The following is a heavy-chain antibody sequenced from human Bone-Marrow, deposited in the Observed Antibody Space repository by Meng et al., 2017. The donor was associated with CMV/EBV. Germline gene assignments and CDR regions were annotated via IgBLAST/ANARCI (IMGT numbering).Heavy chain of an antibody. J-gene: IGHJ4*02. D-gene: IGHD6-13*01. V-gene: IGHV1-46*01. CDR1: GYTFTSYY. CDR3: AGLAAAVTPNDY. Sequence: ASVKVSCKASGYTFTSYYRHRVRQAPGRGLEWMGIINPSGGSTSYAQKFQGRVTMTRDTSTSTVYMELSSLRSEDTAVYYCAGLAAAVTPNDYWGQGTLVTVSS. CDR2: INPSGGST.